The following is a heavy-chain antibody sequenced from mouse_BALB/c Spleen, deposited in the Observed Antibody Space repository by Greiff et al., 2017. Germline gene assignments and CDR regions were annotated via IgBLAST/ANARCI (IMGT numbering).Heavy chain of an antibody. D-gene: IGHD2-13*01. CDR2: IDPENGNT. CDR1: GFNIKDYY. CDR3: ARGLQDYYAMDY. V-gene: IGHV14-1*02. Sequence: VQLKESGAGLVRPGALVKLSCKASGFNIKDYYMHWVKQRPEQGLEWIGWIDPENGNTIYDPKFQGKASITADTSSNTAYLQLSSLTSEDTAVYYCARGLQDYYAMDYWGQGTSVTVSS. J-gene: IGHJ4*01.